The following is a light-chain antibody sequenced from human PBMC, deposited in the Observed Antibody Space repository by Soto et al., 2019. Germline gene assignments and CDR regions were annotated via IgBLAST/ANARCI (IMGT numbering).Light chain of an antibody. CDR3: VLYMGSGIQGDV. Sequence: QTVVTQEPSFSVSPGGTVTLTCGLSSGSVSTSYYPSWYQQTPGQAPRTLIYSTNTRSSGVPDRFSGSILGNKAALTITGAQADDESDYYCVLYMGSGIQGDVFGTGTKLTVL. CDR1: SGSVSTSYY. J-gene: IGLJ1*01. V-gene: IGLV8-61*01. CDR2: STN.